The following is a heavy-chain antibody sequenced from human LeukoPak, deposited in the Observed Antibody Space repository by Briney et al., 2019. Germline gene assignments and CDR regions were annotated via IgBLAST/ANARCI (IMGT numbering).Heavy chain of an antibody. CDR2: MNPNSGNT. J-gene: IGHJ4*02. D-gene: IGHD4-17*01. CDR3: ARGDFGDYFLDY. CDR1: GYTFSSYD. Sequence: ASVKVSCKASGYTFSSYDINWVRQATGQGLEWMGWMNPNSGNTDYAQRFQGRVTMTRNTTISTAYMELSSLRSEDTAVYYCARGDFGDYFLDYWGQGTLVTVSS. V-gene: IGHV1-8*01.